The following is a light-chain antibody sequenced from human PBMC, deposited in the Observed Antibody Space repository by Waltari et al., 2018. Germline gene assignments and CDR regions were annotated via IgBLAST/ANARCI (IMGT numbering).Light chain of an antibody. J-gene: IGKJ4*01. CDR2: RAS. CDR3: QQYSNWPLT. V-gene: IGKV3-15*01. CDR1: QSVSSN. Sequence: EIVMTQSPATLSVSPGERATLSCRASQSVSSNLAWYQQKPGQAPRLLIYRASTRATDIPARFSGSGSGTEFTLTISSLQSEDFAVYYCQQYSNWPLTFGGGTKVEIK.